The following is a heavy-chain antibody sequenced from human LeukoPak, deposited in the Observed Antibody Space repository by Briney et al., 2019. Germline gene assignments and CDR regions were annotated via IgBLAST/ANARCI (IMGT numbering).Heavy chain of an antibody. Sequence: GASVKVSCKASGYTFTSYGISWVRQAPGQGLEWMGWISAYNGNTNYAQKLQGRVTMTTDTSTSTAYMELRSLRSDDTAVYYCARSQAGSGLFNWFDPWGQGTLVTVSS. D-gene: IGHD3-10*01. J-gene: IGHJ5*02. V-gene: IGHV1-18*01. CDR2: ISAYNGNT. CDR3: ARSQAGSGLFNWFDP. CDR1: GYTFTSYG.